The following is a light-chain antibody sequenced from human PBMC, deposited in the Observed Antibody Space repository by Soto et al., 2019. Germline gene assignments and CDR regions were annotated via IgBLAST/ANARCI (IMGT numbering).Light chain of an antibody. J-gene: IGKJ4*01. CDR2: GTS. Sequence: EIVLTQSPVTLSLSPGKRATLSCRASPSVSGSNLAWYQQKPGQAPRLLIYGTSSRATGIPDRFSGSGSGTEFTLTIRSLQSEDFAVYYCQQYNHWPPLTFGGGTTVDIK. CDR1: PSVSGSN. V-gene: IGKV3D-15*01. CDR3: QQYNHWPPLT.